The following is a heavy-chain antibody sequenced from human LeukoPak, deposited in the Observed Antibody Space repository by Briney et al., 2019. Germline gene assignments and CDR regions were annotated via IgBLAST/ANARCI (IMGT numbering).Heavy chain of an antibody. D-gene: IGHD3-22*01. Sequence: SETLSLTCTVSGGSTSSHFWSWIRQPPGKGLEWIGYIYNSGSTNYNPSLKSRVTISVDTSKNQFSLKLSSVTAADTAMYYCARLPPSHYYDSSGYSFFDYWGQGTLVTVSS. CDR1: GGSTSSHF. V-gene: IGHV4-59*11. J-gene: IGHJ4*02. CDR2: IYNSGST. CDR3: ARLPPSHYYDSSGYSFFDY.